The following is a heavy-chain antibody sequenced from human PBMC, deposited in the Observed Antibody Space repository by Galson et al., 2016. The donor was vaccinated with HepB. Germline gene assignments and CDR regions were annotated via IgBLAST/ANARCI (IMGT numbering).Heavy chain of an antibody. V-gene: IGHV3-21*01. CDR2: ISSGSTYI. Sequence: SLRLSCAASGFTFSRYSMNWVRQAPGRGLEWVASISSGSTYIYYVDSVKGRFTVSRDNAKNSRYLQMNSLRAEDTAVYFCARGPSDSDFGSYFDSWGQGALVTVSS. CDR3: ARGPSDSDFGSYFDS. CDR1: GFTFSRYS. D-gene: IGHD3-3*01. J-gene: IGHJ5*01.